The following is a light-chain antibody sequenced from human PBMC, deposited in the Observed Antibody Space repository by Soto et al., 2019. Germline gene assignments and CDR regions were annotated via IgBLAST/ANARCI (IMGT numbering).Light chain of an antibody. V-gene: IGKV3-15*01. Sequence: EVVMTQSPATLSVSPEERATLSCRASPSVTSNLAWYQQKPGQAPRPLIYGASTSATGIPARFSGSGSGTEFTLTISSLQSEEFGVYYCQQYNNWPPWTFGQGTKVEIK. CDR3: QQYNNWPPWT. CDR1: PSVTSN. J-gene: IGKJ1*01. CDR2: GAS.